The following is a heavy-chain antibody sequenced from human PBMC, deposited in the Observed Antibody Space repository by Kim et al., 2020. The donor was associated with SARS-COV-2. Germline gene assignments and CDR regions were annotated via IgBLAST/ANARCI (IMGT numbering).Heavy chain of an antibody. CDR1: GGSISSGDYY. CDR3: ARDVFGGVIN. J-gene: IGHJ4*02. CDR2: IYYSGST. V-gene: IGHV4-30-4*01. Sequence: SETMSLTCTVSGGSISSGDYYWSWIRQPPGKGLEWIGYIYYSGSTYYNPSLKSRVTISVDTSKNQFSLKLSSVTAADTAVYYCARDVFGGVINWGQGTLVTVSS. D-gene: IGHD3-16*02.